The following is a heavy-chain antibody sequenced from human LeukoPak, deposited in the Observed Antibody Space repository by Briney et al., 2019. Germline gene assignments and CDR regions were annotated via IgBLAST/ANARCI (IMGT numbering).Heavy chain of an antibody. CDR1: GFTFSNYA. Sequence: QAGGSLRLSCAASGFTFSNYAMNWVRQAPGKGLEWVSTISGSGVSTYYADSVKGRFTISRDNSKNTLYLQVNSLRAEDTAAYYWARSIREPGWYFVLWGRGTLVIVSS. J-gene: IGHJ2*01. CDR3: ARSIREPGWYFVL. V-gene: IGHV3-23*01. D-gene: IGHD1-26*01. CDR2: ISGSGVST.